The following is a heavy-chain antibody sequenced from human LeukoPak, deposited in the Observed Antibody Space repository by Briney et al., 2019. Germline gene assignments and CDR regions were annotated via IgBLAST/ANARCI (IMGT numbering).Heavy chain of an antibody. CDR3: ARRGSKVRYAGRCLDV. V-gene: IGHV4-39*07. CDR1: DGSINTPNYY. CDR2: IFYRGST. J-gene: IGHJ6*04. D-gene: IGHD2-2*01. Sequence: PSETLSLTCTVSDGSINTPNYYWGWIRQPPGKGLEWIGNIFYRGSTYYGPSLKSRVTISLDTAKNQFSLNLNSVTAADTAVYYCARRGSKVRYAGRCLDVWGKGTTVTISS.